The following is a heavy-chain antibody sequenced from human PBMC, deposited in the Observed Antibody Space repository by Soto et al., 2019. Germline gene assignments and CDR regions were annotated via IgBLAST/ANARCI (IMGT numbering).Heavy chain of an antibody. D-gene: IGHD2-8*01. CDR1: GYTFTSHW. CDR3: ARPLYPGYCTDGVCYSYDF. V-gene: IGHV5-51*01. Sequence: GESLKISCQTFGYTFTSHWIAWVRQKPGKGLEWMGIIFPADSEIRQSPSFRGHVTISADKSISTAYLQWSSLEASDTAVYYCARPLYPGYCTDGVCYSYDFWGQGTLVTVSS. CDR2: IFPADSEI. J-gene: IGHJ4*02.